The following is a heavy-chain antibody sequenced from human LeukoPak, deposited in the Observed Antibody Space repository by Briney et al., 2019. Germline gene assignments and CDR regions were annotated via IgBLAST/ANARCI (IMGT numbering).Heavy chain of an antibody. CDR2: ISGSGGST. D-gene: IGHD3-10*01. CDR3: ARDLRMVRGVMDY. Sequence: GGSLRLSCAASGFTFSSYAMSWVRQAPGKGPEWVSAISGSGGSTYYADSVKGRFTISRDNAKNSLYLQMNSLRAEDTAVYYCARDLRMVRGVMDYWGQGTLVTVSS. J-gene: IGHJ4*02. CDR1: GFTFSSYA. V-gene: IGHV3-23*01.